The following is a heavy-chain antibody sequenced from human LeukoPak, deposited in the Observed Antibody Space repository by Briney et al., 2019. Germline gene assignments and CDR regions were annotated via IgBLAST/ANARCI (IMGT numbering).Heavy chain of an antibody. Sequence: GGSLRLSCAASGFTFSSYSMNWVRQAPGKGLEWVSSISSSSSYIYYADSVKGRFTICRDNAKNSLYLQMNSLRAEDTAVYYCARVWVNWFDPWGQGTLVTVSS. V-gene: IGHV3-21*06. CDR1: GFTFSSYS. D-gene: IGHD7-27*01. CDR2: ISSSSSYI. CDR3: ARVWVNWFDP. J-gene: IGHJ5*02.